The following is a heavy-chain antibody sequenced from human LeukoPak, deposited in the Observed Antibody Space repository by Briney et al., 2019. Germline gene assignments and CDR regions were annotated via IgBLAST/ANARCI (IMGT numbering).Heavy chain of an antibody. Sequence: GGSLRLSCAASGFTFSSYGMHWVRQAPGKGLERVAVISYDGSNKYYADSVKGRFTISRDNSKNTLYLQMNSLRAEDTAVYYCAKDSPRYFDWLSEGGGDYFDYWGQGTLVTVSS. CDR3: AKDSPRYFDWLSEGGGDYFDY. CDR2: ISYDGSNK. CDR1: GFTFSSYG. J-gene: IGHJ4*02. V-gene: IGHV3-30*18. D-gene: IGHD3-9*01.